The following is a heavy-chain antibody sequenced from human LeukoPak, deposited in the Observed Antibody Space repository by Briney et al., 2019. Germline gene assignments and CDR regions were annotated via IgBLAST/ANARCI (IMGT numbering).Heavy chain of an antibody. J-gene: IGHJ5*02. CDR2: ISGSGVST. D-gene: IGHD4-17*01. V-gene: IGHV3-23*01. CDR1: GFTFDNYA. Sequence: PGGFLRLSCAASGFTFDNYAMSWVRQAPGKGLEWVSAISGSGVSTYYADSVRGRFTTSRDNSKNTLYVQMNSLRAEDTAVYYCTKDPNGDYVGAFDPWGQGTLVTVSS. CDR3: TKDPNGDYVGAFDP.